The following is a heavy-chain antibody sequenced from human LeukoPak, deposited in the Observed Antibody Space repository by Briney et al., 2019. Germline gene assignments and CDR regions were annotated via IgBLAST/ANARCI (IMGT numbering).Heavy chain of an antibody. Sequence: GGSLRLSCAASGFTFSSYAMSWVRQAPGKGLEWVSAISGSGGSTYYADSVKGRFTISRDNSKNTLYLQMNSLRAEDTAVYYCAKGPYSSSWRYYFDYWGQGTLVTVSS. CDR1: GFTFSSYA. CDR3: AKGPYSSSWRYYFDY. CDR2: ISGSGGST. D-gene: IGHD6-13*01. V-gene: IGHV3-23*01. J-gene: IGHJ4*02.